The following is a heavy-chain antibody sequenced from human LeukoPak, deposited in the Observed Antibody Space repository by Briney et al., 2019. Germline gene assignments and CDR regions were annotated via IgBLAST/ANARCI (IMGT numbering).Heavy chain of an antibody. Sequence: SETLSLTCTVSAGSISSYCWSWIRQPPGKGLEWFGYIYYSGSTNYNPSLKSRVTISVDTSKNQFSLNLSSVTAADTAVYYCARDQGYGMDVWGQGTTVTVSS. V-gene: IGHV4-59*01. CDR3: ARDQGYGMDV. CDR1: AGSISSYC. CDR2: IYYSGST. J-gene: IGHJ6*02.